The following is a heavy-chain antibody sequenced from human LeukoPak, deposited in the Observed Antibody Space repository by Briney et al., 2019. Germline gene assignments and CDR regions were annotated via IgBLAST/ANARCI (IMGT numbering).Heavy chain of an antibody. CDR1: GGTFRNYI. CDR2: VMPMFNTS. Sequence: SVKVSRKASGGTFRNYIFSWVRQAPGQGLEWMGGVMPMFNTSNYAQKFQGRVTITADEGTSTVYMELSSLRSEDTAVYYCAKVQNAVVPIAMRGWFDPWGQGTLVAVSS. D-gene: IGHD2-2*01. J-gene: IGHJ5*02. CDR3: AKVQNAVVPIAMRGWFDP. V-gene: IGHV1-69*01.